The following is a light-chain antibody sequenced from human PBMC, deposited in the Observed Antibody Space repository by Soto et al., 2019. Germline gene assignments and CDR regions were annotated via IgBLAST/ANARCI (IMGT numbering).Light chain of an antibody. J-gene: IGLJ2*01. V-gene: IGLV2-23*01. CDR3: CSYAGHGTGV. Sequence: QSVLTQPASVSGSPGQSITISCTGTSSDIGSYKLVSWYQQHPGKAPKLMIYEGSKRPSGVSNRFSGSKSGNTASLTIAGLQDDDEADYYCCSYAGHGTGVFGGGTKLTVL. CDR2: EGS. CDR1: SSDIGSYKL.